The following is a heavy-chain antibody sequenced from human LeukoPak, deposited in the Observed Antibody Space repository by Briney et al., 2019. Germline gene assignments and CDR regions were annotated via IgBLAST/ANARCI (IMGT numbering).Heavy chain of an antibody. J-gene: IGHJ4*02. CDR2: IKSKTDGGTT. CDR3: TTDSSGWYYFDY. CDR1: GFTFSNAW. V-gene: IGHV3-15*01. Sequence: GGSPRLSCAASGFTFSNAWMSWVRQAPGKGLEWVGRIKSKTDGGTTDYAAPVKGRFTISRDDSKNTLYLQMNSLKTEDTAVYYCTTDSSGWYYFDYWGQGTLVTVSS. D-gene: IGHD6-19*01.